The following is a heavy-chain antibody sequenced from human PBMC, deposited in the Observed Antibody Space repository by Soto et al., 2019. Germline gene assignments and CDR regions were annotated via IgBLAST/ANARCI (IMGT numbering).Heavy chain of an antibody. Sequence: PGGSLRLSCAASGFTVSSNYMTWVRQAPGKGLEWVSVIYSGGSTYYADSVKGRFTISRDNSKNTLYLQMNSLRAEDTAVYYCARDLYDSSGYSDYWGQGTLVTVS. J-gene: IGHJ4*02. D-gene: IGHD3-22*01. V-gene: IGHV3-53*01. CDR3: ARDLYDSSGYSDY. CDR2: IYSGGST. CDR1: GFTVSSNY.